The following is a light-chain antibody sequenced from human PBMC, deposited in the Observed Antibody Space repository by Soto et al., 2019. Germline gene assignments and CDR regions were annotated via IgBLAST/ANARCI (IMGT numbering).Light chain of an antibody. CDR2: SNN. Sequence: QSVLTQPPSASGTPGQRVTISRSGSSSNIGSNTVNWYQQRPGTAPKLLIYSNNQRPSGVPDRFSGSKSGTSASLAISGLQSEDEADYYCAAWDDSLNGYVFGTGTKVTVL. CDR1: SSNIGSNT. CDR3: AAWDDSLNGYV. V-gene: IGLV1-44*01. J-gene: IGLJ1*01.